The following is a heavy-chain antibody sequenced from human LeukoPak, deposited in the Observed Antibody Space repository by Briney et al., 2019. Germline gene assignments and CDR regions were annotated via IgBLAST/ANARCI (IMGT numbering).Heavy chain of an antibody. CDR3: ARGPGYSSSWYLSHYFDY. CDR2: IYYSGST. J-gene: IGHJ4*02. V-gene: IGHV4-59*01. CDR1: GGSISSYY. D-gene: IGHD6-13*01. Sequence: PSETLSLTCAVSGGSISSYYWSWLRQPPGKGLEGIGYIYYSGSTNYNPSLKSRVTISVDTSKNQFSLKLSSVTAADTAVYYCARGPGYSSSWYLSHYFDYWGQGTLVTVSS.